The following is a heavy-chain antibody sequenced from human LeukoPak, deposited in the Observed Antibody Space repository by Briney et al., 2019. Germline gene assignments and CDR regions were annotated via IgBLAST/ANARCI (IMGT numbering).Heavy chain of an antibody. CDR2: INHSGST. Sequence: SETLSLTCAVYGGSFSGYYWSWIRQPPGKGLEWIGEINHSGSTNYNPSLKSRVTISVDTSKNQFSLKLRSVNAADTAVYYWARGSYDFWSGYYRGSYYFDYWGQGTLVTVSS. D-gene: IGHD3-3*01. CDR1: GGSFSGYY. V-gene: IGHV4-34*01. CDR3: ARGSYDFWSGYYRGSYYFDY. J-gene: IGHJ4*02.